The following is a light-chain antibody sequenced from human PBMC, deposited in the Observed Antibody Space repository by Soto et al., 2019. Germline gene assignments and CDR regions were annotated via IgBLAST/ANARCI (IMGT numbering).Light chain of an antibody. V-gene: IGKV3D-15*01. CDR2: GAS. CDR3: QQYNNWPPIT. J-gene: IGKJ5*01. CDR1: QRISSN. Sequence: EIVMTQSPDTLSVSPGERATLSCRASQRISSNLAWYQQKPGQAPRLLIYGASTRATGVPARFSGSGSGTEFTLTISSLQSEDFAVYYCQQYNNWPPITFGQGTRLEIK.